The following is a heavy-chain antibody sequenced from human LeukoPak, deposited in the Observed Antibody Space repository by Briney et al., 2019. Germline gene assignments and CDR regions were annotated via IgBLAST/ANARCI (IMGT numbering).Heavy chain of an antibody. CDR1: GYTFTSYG. CDR2: ISAYNGNT. CDR3: ARDGYGDFEDYYYYYMDV. V-gene: IGHV1-18*01. D-gene: IGHD4-17*01. Sequence: GASVKVSCKASGYTFTSYGISWVRQAPGQGLEWMGWISAYNGNTNYAQKLQGRVTMTTDTSTSTAYMELRSLRSDDTAVHYCARDGYGDFEDYYYYYMDVWGKGTTVTVSS. J-gene: IGHJ6*03.